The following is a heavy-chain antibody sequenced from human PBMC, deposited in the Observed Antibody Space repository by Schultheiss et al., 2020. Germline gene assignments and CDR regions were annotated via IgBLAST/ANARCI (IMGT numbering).Heavy chain of an antibody. D-gene: IGHD2-15*01. CDR2: MNPNSGNT. CDR1: GYTFTSYD. J-gene: IGHJ6*02. Sequence: ACVKVSCKASGYTFTSYDINWVRQATGQGLEWMGWMNPNSGNTGYAQKFQGRVTITRDTSASTAYMELSSLRSEDTAVYYCARARYCSGGSCYGDYGMDVWGQGTTVTGSS. CDR3: ARARYCSGGSCYGDYGMDV. V-gene: IGHV1-8*01.